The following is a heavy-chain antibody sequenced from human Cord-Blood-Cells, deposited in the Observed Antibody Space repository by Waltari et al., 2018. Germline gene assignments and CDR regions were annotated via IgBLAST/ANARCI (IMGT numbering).Heavy chain of an antibody. Sequence: QVQLVQSGAEVKKPGASVKVSCKASGSTFTSYDINWVRQATGQGLEWMGWMNPNRGNTGYAQKFQSRVTMTRNTSISTAYKELSSLRSEDTAVYYCARNMVQGVIISAPNDYWGQGTLVTVSS. CDR1: GSTFTSYD. J-gene: IGHJ4*02. V-gene: IGHV1-8*01. D-gene: IGHD3-10*01. CDR3: ARNMVQGVIISAPNDY. CDR2: MNPNRGNT.